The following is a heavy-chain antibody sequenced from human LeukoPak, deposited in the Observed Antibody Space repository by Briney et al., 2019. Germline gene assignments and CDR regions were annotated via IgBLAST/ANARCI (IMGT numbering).Heavy chain of an antibody. CDR1: GFTFDNYG. Sequence: GGSLRLSCAASGFTFDNYGMSWVRQAPGKGLEWVSGISWNGGSTGYADSVKGRFTISRDNAKNSLYLQMNSLRAEDTALYYCARHRETLWFGETGAFDIWGQGTMVTVSS. V-gene: IGHV3-20*04. CDR3: ARHRETLWFGETGAFDI. D-gene: IGHD3-10*01. J-gene: IGHJ3*02. CDR2: ISWNGGST.